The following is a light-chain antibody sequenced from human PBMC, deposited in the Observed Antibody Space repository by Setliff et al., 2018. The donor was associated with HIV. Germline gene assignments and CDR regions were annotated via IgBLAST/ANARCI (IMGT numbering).Light chain of an antibody. J-gene: IGLJ1*01. V-gene: IGLV1-47*01. Sequence: VLTQPPSASGTPGQRVTISCSGSSSNIGSNYVYWYQQLPGTAPKLLIYRSNQRPSGVPDRFSASKSGTSASLAISGLRSEDEADYYCAAWDDMAAYVFGTGTKV. CDR3: AAWDDMAAYV. CDR2: RSN. CDR1: SSNIGSNY.